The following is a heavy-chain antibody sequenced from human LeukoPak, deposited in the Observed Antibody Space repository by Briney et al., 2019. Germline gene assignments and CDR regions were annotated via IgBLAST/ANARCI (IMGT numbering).Heavy chain of an antibody. V-gene: IGHV4-34*01. CDR1: GGSFSGYY. CDR3: ARDQGGSGWYSFDY. J-gene: IGHJ4*02. Sequence: SSETLSLTCAVYGGSFSGYYWSWIRQPPGKGLEWIGEINHSGSTNYNPSLKSRVTISVDTSKNQFSLKLSSVTAADTAVYYCARDQGGSGWYSFDYWGQGTLVTVSS. CDR2: INHSGST. D-gene: IGHD6-19*01.